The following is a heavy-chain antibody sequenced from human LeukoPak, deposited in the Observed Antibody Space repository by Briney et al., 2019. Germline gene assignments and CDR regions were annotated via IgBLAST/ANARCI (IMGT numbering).Heavy chain of an antibody. V-gene: IGHV4-34*01. CDR1: GGSFSGYY. CDR2: INHSGST. CDR3: ARLGMKLY. J-gene: IGHJ4*02. Sequence: SETLSLTCAVYGGSFSGYYWSWIRQPPGKGLEWIGEINHSGSTNYDPSLKSRVTISVDTSKNQFSLKLSSVTAADTAVYYCARLGMKLYWGQGTLVTVSS. D-gene: IGHD3-10*01.